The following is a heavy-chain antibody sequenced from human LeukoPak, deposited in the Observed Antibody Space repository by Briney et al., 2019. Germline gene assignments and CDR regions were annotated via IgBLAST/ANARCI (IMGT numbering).Heavy chain of an antibody. CDR1: GFTFSNYG. CDR2: ITGSGDDA. D-gene: IGHD1-26*01. Sequence: GGSLRLSCAASGFTFSNYGMSWLRQAPGKGLEWVSAITGSGDDAYYADSVHGRFTMSRDNSKSTLYLQMSSLTVEDTAVYYCAKESRGSSPEFWGQGTLVTVSS. J-gene: IGHJ1*01. CDR3: AKESRGSSPEF. V-gene: IGHV3-23*01.